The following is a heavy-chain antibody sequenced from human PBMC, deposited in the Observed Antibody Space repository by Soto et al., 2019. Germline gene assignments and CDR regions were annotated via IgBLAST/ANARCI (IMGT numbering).Heavy chain of an antibody. D-gene: IGHD2-21*02. CDR3: ARSIYCGGDCYYFDY. CDR1: GDTVTSHG. Sequence: VKFSCKASGDTVTSHGIRLVRLSPGQGLEWMGWISAYNGNTNYAQKLKGRVTMTTDTSTSTAYMELRSLRSDDTAVYYCARSIYCGGDCYYFDYWGQGTLVTVSS. V-gene: IGHV1-18*04. J-gene: IGHJ4*02. CDR2: ISAYNGNT.